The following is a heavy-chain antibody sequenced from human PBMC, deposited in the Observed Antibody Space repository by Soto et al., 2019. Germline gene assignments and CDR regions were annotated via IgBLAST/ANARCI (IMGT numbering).Heavy chain of an antibody. V-gene: IGHV3-20*01. CDR3: ARLYYDYIWGSYSANYYYYMDV. CDR1: GFTFDDYG. Sequence: GGSLRLSCAASGFTFDDYGMSWVRQAPGKGLEWVSGINWNGGSTGYADSVKGRFTISRDNAKNSLYLQMNSLRAEDTALYHCARLYYDYIWGSYSANYYYYMDVWGKGTTVTVSS. J-gene: IGHJ6*03. CDR2: INWNGGST. D-gene: IGHD3-16*01.